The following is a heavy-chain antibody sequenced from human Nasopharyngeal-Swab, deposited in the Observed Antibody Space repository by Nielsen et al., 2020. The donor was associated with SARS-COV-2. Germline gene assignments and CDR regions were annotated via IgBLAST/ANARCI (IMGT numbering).Heavy chain of an antibody. CDR2: ISSSSSYI. Sequence: GESLKISCAASGFTFSSYSMNWVRQAPGKGLEWVSSISSSSSYIYYADSVKGRFTISRDNAKNSLYLQMNSLRAEDTAVYYCARWDYSNYDLDYRGQGTLVTVSS. V-gene: IGHV3-21*01. D-gene: IGHD4-11*01. J-gene: IGHJ4*02. CDR3: ARWDYSNYDLDY. CDR1: GFTFSSYS.